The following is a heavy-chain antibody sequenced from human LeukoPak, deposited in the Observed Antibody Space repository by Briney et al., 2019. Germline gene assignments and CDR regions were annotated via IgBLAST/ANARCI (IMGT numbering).Heavy chain of an antibody. D-gene: IGHD6-13*01. Sequence: SETLSLTCTVSGGSISSYYWSWIRQPAGKGLEWIGRIYISGSTNYNPSLKSRVTISLDTSRSQFSLRLSSVTAADTAVYYCARGDMAAAGFDYWGQGTLVTVSS. CDR3: ARGDMAAAGFDY. J-gene: IGHJ4*02. CDR1: GGSISSYY. V-gene: IGHV4-4*07. CDR2: IYISGST.